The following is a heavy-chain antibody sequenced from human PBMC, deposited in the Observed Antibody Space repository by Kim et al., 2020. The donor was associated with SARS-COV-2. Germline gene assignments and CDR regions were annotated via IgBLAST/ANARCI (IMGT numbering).Heavy chain of an antibody. V-gene: IGHV3-53*01. CDR1: GFTVSSNY. J-gene: IGHJ4*02. CDR2: IYSGGST. Sequence: GGSLRLSCAASGFTVSSNYMSWVRQAPGKGLEWVSVIYSGGSTYYADSVKGRFTISRDNSKNTLYLQMNSLRAEDTAVYYCARLSPVDGYFDYWGQGTLVTVSS. CDR3: ARLSPVDGYFDY.